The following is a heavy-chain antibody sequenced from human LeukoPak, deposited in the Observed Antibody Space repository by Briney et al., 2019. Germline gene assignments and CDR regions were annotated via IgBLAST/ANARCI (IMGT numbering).Heavy chain of an antibody. V-gene: IGHV1-46*01. D-gene: IGHD1-26*01. Sequence: KPGASVKVSCKASGYTFTSYYMHWVRQAPGQGLEWMGIINPSGGSTSYAQKFQGRVTMTRDMSTSTVYMELSSLRSEDTAVYYCARDNSVGDNAWWFDPWGQGTLVTVSS. CDR2: INPSGGST. CDR1: GYTFTSYY. CDR3: ARDNSVGDNAWWFDP. J-gene: IGHJ5*02.